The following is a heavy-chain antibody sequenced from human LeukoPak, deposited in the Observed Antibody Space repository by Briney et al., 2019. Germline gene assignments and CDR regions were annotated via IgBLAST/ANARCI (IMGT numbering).Heavy chain of an antibody. CDR2: IYNSGST. CDR1: GGSISSGSYY. J-gene: IGHJ4*02. D-gene: IGHD3-22*01. Sequence: TSQTLSLTCTVSGGSISSGSYYWSWIRQPAGTGLEWIGRIYNSGSTNYNPSLKSRVTISVDTSKNQFSLKLSSVTAADTAVYYCAREDDSSGYYSGLIDYWGQGTLVTVSS. CDR3: AREDDSSGYYSGLIDY. V-gene: IGHV4-61*02.